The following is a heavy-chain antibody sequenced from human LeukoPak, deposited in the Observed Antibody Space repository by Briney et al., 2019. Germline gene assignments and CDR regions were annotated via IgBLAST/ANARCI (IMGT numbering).Heavy chain of an antibody. Sequence: GGSLRLSCAASGFTFSDYYMGWIRQAPGKGLEWVSYISGSGSTIYYADSVKGRFTISRDNAENSLYLQMNSLRAEDTAVYYCARDNTVVPAAIDYWGQGTLVTVSS. CDR3: ARDNTVVPAAIDY. V-gene: IGHV3-11*04. CDR2: ISGSGSTI. J-gene: IGHJ4*02. CDR1: GFTFSDYY. D-gene: IGHD2-2*01.